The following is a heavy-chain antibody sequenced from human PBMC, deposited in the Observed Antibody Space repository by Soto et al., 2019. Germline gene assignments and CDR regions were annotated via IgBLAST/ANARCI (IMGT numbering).Heavy chain of an antibody. D-gene: IGHD3-10*01. CDR2: NHHSGTT. J-gene: IGHJ4*02. CDR1: GGSISSSNW. Sequence: QVQLQASGPGLVKPSGTLSLTCAVSGGSISSSNWWSWVRQPPGLRLEWIGENHHSGTTNSNPSLKSRVTISVDKYKNKFSLKLSSVTAADTALYYRARDGSESSCFDYWGQGTLVTVSS. CDR3: ARDGSESSCFDY. V-gene: IGHV4-4*02.